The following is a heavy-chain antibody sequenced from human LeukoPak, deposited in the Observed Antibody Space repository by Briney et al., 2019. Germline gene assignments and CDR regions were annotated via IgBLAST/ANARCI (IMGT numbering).Heavy chain of an antibody. V-gene: IGHV1-3*01. CDR2: INAGNGNT. Sequence: GASVKVSCKASGYTFTSYAMHWVRQAPGQRLEWMGWINAGNGNTKYSQKFQGRVTITRDTSASTAYMELSSLRSEDTAVYYCARDKLMMVAATPGYWGQGTLVTVSS. CDR3: ARDKLMMVAATPGY. D-gene: IGHD2-15*01. J-gene: IGHJ4*02. CDR1: GYTFTSYA.